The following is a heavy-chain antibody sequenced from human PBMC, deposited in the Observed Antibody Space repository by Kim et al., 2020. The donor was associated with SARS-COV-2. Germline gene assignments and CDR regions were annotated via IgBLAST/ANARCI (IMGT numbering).Heavy chain of an antibody. V-gene: IGHV3-30*18. CDR3: AKAARVSGWYRE. D-gene: IGHD6-19*01. CDR1: GFTFSSYG. Sequence: GGSLRLSCAASGFTFSSYGMHWVRQAPGKGLEWVAVISYDGSNKYYADSVKGRFTISRDNSKNTLYLQMNSLRAEDTAVYYCAKAARVSGWYREWGQGTLVTVSS. J-gene: IGHJ4*02. CDR2: ISYDGSNK.